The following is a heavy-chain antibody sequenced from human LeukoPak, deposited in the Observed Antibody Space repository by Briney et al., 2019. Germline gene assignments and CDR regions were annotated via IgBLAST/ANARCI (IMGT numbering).Heavy chain of an antibody. CDR2: DYYSGIT. V-gene: IGHV4-39*01. CDR1: DGSVSSSSYY. Sequence: SETLSLTCTVSDGSVSSSSYYWGWIRQPPGKGLEWIGSDYYSGITYYNPSLKSRLTISVDTSKNQFSLKLSSVTAADTAVYYCARVPYSGYHFDYWGQGTLVAVSS. D-gene: IGHD1-26*01. CDR3: ARVPYSGYHFDY. J-gene: IGHJ4*02.